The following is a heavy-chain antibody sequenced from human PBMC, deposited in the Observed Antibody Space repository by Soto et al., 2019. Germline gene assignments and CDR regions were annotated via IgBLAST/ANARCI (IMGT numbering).Heavy chain of an antibody. CDR1: GYTFTSHY. J-gene: IGHJ6*02. CDR3: ARDRLVISINYYYGMDV. CDR2: INPSGGST. Sequence: ASVKVSCKASGYTFTSHYMHWVRQAPGQGLEWMGIINPSGGSTSYAQKFQGRVTMTRDTSTSTVYMELSSLRSEDTAVYYCARDRLVISINYYYGMDVWGQGTTVTVSS. D-gene: IGHD3-9*01. V-gene: IGHV1-46*01.